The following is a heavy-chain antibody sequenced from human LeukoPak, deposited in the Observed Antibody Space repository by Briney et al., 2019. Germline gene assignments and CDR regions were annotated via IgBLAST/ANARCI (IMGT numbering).Heavy chain of an antibody. J-gene: IGHJ5*02. D-gene: IGHD3-22*01. CDR1: GYTFTAYY. CDR3: AKGRVVDGSRSLTYHWLDL. CDR2: TNPNSGGA. V-gene: IGHV1-2*06. Sequence: ASVKVSFKASGYTFTAYYTHWVRQAPGQGLEWVGRTNPNSGGAKYAQKFQDRVTMTRDTSISTAYMGLSRLRSDDTAVYYCAKGRVVDGSRSLTYHWLDLWGQGTMVTVSS.